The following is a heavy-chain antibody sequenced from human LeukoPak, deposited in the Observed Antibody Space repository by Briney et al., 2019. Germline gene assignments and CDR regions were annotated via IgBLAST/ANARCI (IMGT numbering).Heavy chain of an antibody. CDR2: IYYSGST. J-gene: IGHJ6*02. V-gene: IGHV4-59*01. CDR3: ARARRYGSGSYYRTPYYYYGMDV. D-gene: IGHD3-10*01. Sequence: SETLSLTCTVSGGSISSYYWSWIRQPPGKGLEWIGYIYYSGSTNYNPSLKSRVTVSVDTSKNQFSLKLSSVTAADTAVYYCARARRYGSGSYYRTPYYYYGMDVWGQGTTVTVSS. CDR1: GGSISSYY.